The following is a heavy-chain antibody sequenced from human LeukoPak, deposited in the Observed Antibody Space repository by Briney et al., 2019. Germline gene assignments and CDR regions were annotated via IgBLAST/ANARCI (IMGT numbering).Heavy chain of an antibody. Sequence: GGSLRLSCAASGFTFSSYAMSWVRQAPGKGLEWVSAISGSGGSTYYADSVKGRFTISRDNSKNTLYLQMNSLRAEDTAVYYCAKDGVAMIVVVIGYFDYWGQGTLVTVSS. CDR2: ISGSGGST. J-gene: IGHJ4*02. D-gene: IGHD3-22*01. CDR3: AKDGVAMIVVVIGYFDY. V-gene: IGHV3-23*01. CDR1: GFTFSSYA.